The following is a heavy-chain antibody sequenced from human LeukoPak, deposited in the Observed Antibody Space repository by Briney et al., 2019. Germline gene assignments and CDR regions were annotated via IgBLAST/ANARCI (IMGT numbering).Heavy chain of an antibody. V-gene: IGHV1-24*01. Sequence: ASVKVSCKVSGYTLTELSMHWVRQAPGKGLEWMGGFDPEDGETIYAQKFQGRVTMTEDTSTETAYMELSSLRSEDTAVYYCATDSRILNYFDYWGQGTLVTVSS. CDR2: FDPEDGET. CDR3: ATDSRILNYFDY. J-gene: IGHJ4*02. CDR1: GYTLTELS. D-gene: IGHD2-15*01.